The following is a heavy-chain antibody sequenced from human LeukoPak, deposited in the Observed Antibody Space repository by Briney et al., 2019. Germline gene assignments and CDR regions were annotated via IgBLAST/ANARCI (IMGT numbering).Heavy chain of an antibody. CDR2: IYYTGST. CDR3: ARGVGVPAAIGVVADWFDP. D-gene: IGHD2-2*02. V-gene: IGHV4-59*08. J-gene: IGHJ5*02. CDR1: GGSISSYY. Sequence: PSETLSLTCTVSGGSISSYYWSWIRQPPGKGLEWIGYIYYTGSTNYNPSFRGRVTISVDASKNQFSLKLSSVTAADTAVYYCARGVGVPAAIGVVADWFDPWGQGTLVTVSS.